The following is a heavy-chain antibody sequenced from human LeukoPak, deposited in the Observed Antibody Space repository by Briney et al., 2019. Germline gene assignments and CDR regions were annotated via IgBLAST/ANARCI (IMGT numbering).Heavy chain of an antibody. V-gene: IGHV4-59*02. J-gene: IGHJ4*02. D-gene: IGHD2-2*01. CDR1: GGSVSSCY. CDR3: ARVRRDCSSTSCYWYFDY. Sequence: PSETLSLTCTVSGGSVSSCYWSWIRQPPGKGLEWIGYIYYSGSTNYNPSLKSRVTISVDTSKNQFSLKLSSVTAADTAVYYCARVRRDCSSTSCYWYFDYWGQGTLVTVSS. CDR2: IYYSGST.